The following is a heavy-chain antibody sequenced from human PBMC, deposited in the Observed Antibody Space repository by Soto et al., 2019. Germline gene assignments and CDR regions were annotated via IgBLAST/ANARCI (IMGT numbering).Heavy chain of an antibody. J-gene: IGHJ6*02. CDR2: ISAYNGNT. CDR3: ARESEVVVPDAMQTYYYYGMDV. D-gene: IGHD2-2*01. CDR1: GYTFTSYG. Sequence: QVQLVQSGAEVKKPGASVKVSCKASGYTFTSYGISWVRQAPGQGLEWMGWISAYNGNTNYAQKLQGRVTMTTDTSTSTAYMELRSLRSDDTAVYYCARESEVVVPDAMQTYYYYGMDVWGQGTTVTVSS. V-gene: IGHV1-18*01.